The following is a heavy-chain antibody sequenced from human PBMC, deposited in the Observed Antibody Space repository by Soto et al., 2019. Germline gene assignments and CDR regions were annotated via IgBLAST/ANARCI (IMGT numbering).Heavy chain of an antibody. D-gene: IGHD3-10*01. CDR3: ARGGGDYYYMDV. CDR1: GGSFSGNY. Sequence: ETLSLTGAVYGGSFSGNYWSWIRQSPEKGLEWIGEINHIGNTNYNPSLKSRVTIAVDTSKNQFSLRLSSVTAADTAVYYCARGGGDYYYMDVWGKGTTVTVSS. CDR2: INHIGNT. J-gene: IGHJ6*03. V-gene: IGHV4-34*01.